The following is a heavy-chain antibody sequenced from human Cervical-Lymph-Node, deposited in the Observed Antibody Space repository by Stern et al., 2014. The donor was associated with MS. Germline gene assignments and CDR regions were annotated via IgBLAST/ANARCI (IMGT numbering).Heavy chain of an antibody. Sequence: QVQLVQSGGGLVKPGGSLRLSCAASGFTFSDYYMTWVRQAPGKGLEWVSYISSSSSHTNYADSVKGRFTISRDNAKNSLFLQMSSLRAEDTAIYYCVRRNYGDLDFWGQGTLVAVSS. CDR2: ISSSSSHT. V-gene: IGHV3-11*06. CDR3: VRRNYGDLDF. CDR1: GFTFSDYY. J-gene: IGHJ4*02. D-gene: IGHD4-17*01.